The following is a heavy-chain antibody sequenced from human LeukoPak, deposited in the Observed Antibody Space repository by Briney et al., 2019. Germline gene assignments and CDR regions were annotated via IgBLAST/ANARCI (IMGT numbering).Heavy chain of an antibody. J-gene: IGHJ3*02. D-gene: IGHD2-21*01. CDR3: ARDDQASYCGGDCPDPPDAFDI. CDR2: IKPDGSEK. V-gene: IGHV3-7*01. Sequence: GGSLRLSCAASGFTFSDYWMTWVRQAPGKGLEWVANIKPDGSEKYYVDSVRGRFTISRDNAKNSLYLQMNSLRVEDTAVYYCARDDQASYCGGDCPDPPDAFDIWGQGTMVTVSS. CDR1: GFTFSDYW.